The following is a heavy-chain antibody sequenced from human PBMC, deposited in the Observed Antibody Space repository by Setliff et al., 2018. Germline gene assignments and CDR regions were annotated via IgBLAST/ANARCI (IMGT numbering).Heavy chain of an antibody. J-gene: IGHJ6*03. V-gene: IGHV1-69*06. D-gene: IGHD2-15*01. CDR3: ARGGRDIVVVVAAPPTSYMDV. CDR1: GGTFSSYV. CDR2: IIPMFGT. Sequence: SVKVSCKASGGTFSSYVISWVREAPGQGLEWMGGIIPMFGTNYAQKFQGRGTITADKSTSTAYMELSSLRSEDTAVYYCARGGRDIVVVVAAPPTSYMDVWGKGTTVTVSS.